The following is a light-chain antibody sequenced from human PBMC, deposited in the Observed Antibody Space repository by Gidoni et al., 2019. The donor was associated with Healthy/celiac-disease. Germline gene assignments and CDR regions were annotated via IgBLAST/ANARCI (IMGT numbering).Light chain of an antibody. Sequence: IVMTQSPDSLAVSLGERATINCKSSQSVLYSSNNKNYLAWYQQKPGQPPKLLMYWASTLESGVPDRFSGSGSGTDFTLTISSLQAEDVAVYYCQQYYSTPRSFGQGTKLEIK. CDR2: WAS. V-gene: IGKV4-1*01. CDR1: QSVLYSSNNKNY. J-gene: IGKJ2*03. CDR3: QQYYSTPRS.